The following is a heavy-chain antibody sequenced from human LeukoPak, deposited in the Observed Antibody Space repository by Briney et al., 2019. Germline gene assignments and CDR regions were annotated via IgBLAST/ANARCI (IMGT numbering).Heavy chain of an antibody. CDR3: AREGSIAAAFDY. CDR2: INPNSGGT. Sequence: ASVKVSCKASGYTFTSYYMHWVRQAPGQGLEWMGWINPNSGGTNYAQKFQGRATMTRDTSISTAYMELSRLRSDDTAVYYRAREGSIAAAFDYWGQGTLVTVSS. V-gene: IGHV1-2*02. J-gene: IGHJ4*02. D-gene: IGHD6-13*01. CDR1: GYTFTSYY.